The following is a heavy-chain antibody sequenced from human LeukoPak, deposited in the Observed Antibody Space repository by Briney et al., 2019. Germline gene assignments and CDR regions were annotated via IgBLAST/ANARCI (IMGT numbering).Heavy chain of an antibody. Sequence: ASVKVSCKASGYTFTSYDINWVRQATGQGLEWMGWMNPNSGNTGYAQKFQGRVTMTRNTSISTAYMELSSLRSEDTAVYYCARALGYDFWSGYTYGMDVWGQGTTVTVSS. CDR2: MNPNSGNT. V-gene: IGHV1-8*01. CDR3: ARALGYDFWSGYTYGMDV. D-gene: IGHD3-3*01. CDR1: GYTFTSYD. J-gene: IGHJ6*02.